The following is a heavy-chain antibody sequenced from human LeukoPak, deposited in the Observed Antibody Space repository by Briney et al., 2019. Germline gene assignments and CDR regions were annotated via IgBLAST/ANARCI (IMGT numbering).Heavy chain of an antibody. D-gene: IGHD1-1*01. CDR3: ARVQTGIPDAFDI. Sequence: GASVKVSCKASGYTFTSYDINWVRQATGQGLEWMGWMNPNSGNTGYAQKFQGRVTITRNTSISTAYMELSSLRSEDTAVYYCARVQTGIPDAFDIWGQGTMVTVSS. CDR1: GYTFTSYD. V-gene: IGHV1-8*03. CDR2: MNPNSGNT. J-gene: IGHJ3*02.